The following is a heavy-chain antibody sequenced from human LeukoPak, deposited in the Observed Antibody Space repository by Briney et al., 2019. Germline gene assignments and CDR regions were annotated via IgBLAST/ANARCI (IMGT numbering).Heavy chain of an antibody. CDR2: IYYSGST. V-gene: IGHV4-31*03. CDR1: GGSISSGGYY. Sequence: SQTLSLTCTVSGGSISSGGYYWSWIRQHPGKGLEWIGYIYYSGSTYYNPSLKSRVTISVDTSKNQFSLKLSSVTAADTAVYYCARDVGYDILTGYPGSYYYGMDVWGQGTTVTVSS. CDR3: ARDVGYDILTGYPGSYYYGMDV. J-gene: IGHJ6*02. D-gene: IGHD3-9*01.